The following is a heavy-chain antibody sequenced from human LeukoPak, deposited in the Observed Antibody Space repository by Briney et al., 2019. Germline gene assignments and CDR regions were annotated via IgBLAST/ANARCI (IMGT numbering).Heavy chain of an antibody. CDR2: INAGNGNT. Sequence: ASVKVSCKASGYTFTSYAMHWVRQASGQRLEWMGWINAGNGNTKYSQKFQGRVTITRDTSASTAYMELSSLRSEDTAVYYCARDSELRYFDYWGQGTLVTVSS. J-gene: IGHJ4*02. V-gene: IGHV1-3*01. D-gene: IGHD1-26*01. CDR1: GYTFTSYA. CDR3: ARDSELRYFDY.